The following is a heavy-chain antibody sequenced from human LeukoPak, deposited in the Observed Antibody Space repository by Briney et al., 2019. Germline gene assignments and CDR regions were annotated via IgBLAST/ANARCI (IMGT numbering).Heavy chain of an antibody. J-gene: IGHJ4*02. V-gene: IGHV1-8*03. D-gene: IGHD2-2*01. CDR3: ARGRVPAAIQDY. Sequence: ASVKVSCKASGYTFTSYDINWVRQATGQGLEWMGWMNPNSGNTGYPQKFQGRVTITRNTSISTAYMELSSLRSEDTAVYYCARGRVPAAIQDYWGQGTLVTVSS. CDR1: GYTFTSYD. CDR2: MNPNSGNT.